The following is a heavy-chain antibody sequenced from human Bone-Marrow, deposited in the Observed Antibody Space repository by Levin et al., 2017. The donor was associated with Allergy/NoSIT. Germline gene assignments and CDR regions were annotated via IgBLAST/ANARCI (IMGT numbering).Heavy chain of an antibody. CDR2: ISYDGSNK. Sequence: PGGSLRLSCAASGFTFSSYGMHWVRQAPGKGLEWVAVISYDGSNKYYADSVKGRFTISRDNSKNTLYLQMNSLRAEDTAVYYCAKDLTIFGVAGANWFDPWGQGTLVTVSS. J-gene: IGHJ5*02. V-gene: IGHV3-30*18. CDR1: GFTFSSYG. D-gene: IGHD3-3*01. CDR3: AKDLTIFGVAGANWFDP.